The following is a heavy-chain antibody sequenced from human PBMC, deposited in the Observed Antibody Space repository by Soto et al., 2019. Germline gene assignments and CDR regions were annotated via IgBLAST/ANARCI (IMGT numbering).Heavy chain of an antibody. CDR3: ARVTYDSSGYYYVDY. CDR2: IYYSGST. Sequence: PSETLSLTCTVSGGSISSYYWSWIRQPPGKGLEWIGYIYYSGSTNYNPSLKSRVTISVDTSKNQFSLKLSSVTAADTAVYYCARVTYDSSGYYYVDYWGQGTLVTVSS. J-gene: IGHJ4*02. D-gene: IGHD3-22*01. CDR1: GGSISSYY. V-gene: IGHV4-59*01.